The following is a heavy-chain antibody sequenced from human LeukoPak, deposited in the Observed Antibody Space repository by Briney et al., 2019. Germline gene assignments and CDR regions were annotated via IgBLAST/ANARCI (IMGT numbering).Heavy chain of an antibody. CDR1: GFTFSNYG. Sequence: GGSLRLSCAASGFTFSNYGMHWVRQAPGKGLEWVAFIRYDGSDKDYADSVKGRLTISRDNSKKTLYLQLNSLRAEDTAVYYCARGYYDILTGYTVKYYFDYWGQGTLVTVSS. CDR2: IRYDGSDK. D-gene: IGHD3-9*01. J-gene: IGHJ4*02. V-gene: IGHV3-30*02. CDR3: ARGYYDILTGYTVKYYFDY.